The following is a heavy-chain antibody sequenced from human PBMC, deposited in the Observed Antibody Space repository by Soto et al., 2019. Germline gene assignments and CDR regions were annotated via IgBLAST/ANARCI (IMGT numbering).Heavy chain of an antibody. CDR3: AKDRSNSWSFDY. CDR2: ISGSGGST. J-gene: IGHJ4*02. D-gene: IGHD6-13*01. Sequence: EVQLLESGGGLVQPGGSLRLSCAASGFTFSSYAMSWVRQAPGKGLEWVSAISGSGGSTYYADSVKGRFTISRDNSGNTLSLQMNSLGAGDTAVYYCAKDRSNSWSFDYWGQGTLVTVSS. V-gene: IGHV3-23*01. CDR1: GFTFSSYA.